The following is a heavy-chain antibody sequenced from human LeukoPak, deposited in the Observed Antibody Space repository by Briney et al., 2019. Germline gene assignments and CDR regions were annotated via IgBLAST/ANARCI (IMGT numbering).Heavy chain of an antibody. CDR2: IKQDGSEK. J-gene: IGHJ4*02. CDR1: GFTFSSYW. D-gene: IGHD3-16*01. CDR3: ARDLSGILWGGWSYLDY. Sequence: GGSLRLSCAASGFTFSSYWMSWVRQAPGKGLEWVANIKQDGSEKYYVDSVKGRFTISRDNAKNSLYLQMNSLRAEDTAVYYCARDLSGILWGGWSYLDYWGQGTLVTVSS. V-gene: IGHV3-7*01.